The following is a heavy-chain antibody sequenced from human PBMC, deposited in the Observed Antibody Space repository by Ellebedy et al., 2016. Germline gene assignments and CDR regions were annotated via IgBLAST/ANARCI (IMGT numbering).Heavy chain of an antibody. CDR2: INHSGST. Sequence: SETLSLXCAVYGGSFSGYYWSWIRQPPGKGLEWIGEINHSGSTNYNPSLKSRVTISVDTSKNQFSLKLSSVTAADTAVYYCARTNYGDYGECSWGQGTLVTVSS. D-gene: IGHD4-17*01. J-gene: IGHJ4*02. V-gene: IGHV4-34*01. CDR3: ARTNYGDYGECS. CDR1: GGSFSGYY.